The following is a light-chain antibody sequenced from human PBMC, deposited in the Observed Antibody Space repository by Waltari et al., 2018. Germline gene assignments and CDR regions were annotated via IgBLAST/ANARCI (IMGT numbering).Light chain of an antibody. Sequence: QSVLTQPPSVSGAPGQWVTISCTGSNSNIGAANLGGGYDVHWYQQLPGMAPKLLIYGNTNRPSGVPDRFSGSKSGTSASLAITGLQAEDEADYYCQSYDNSLSGLVFGTGTKVTVL. J-gene: IGLJ1*01. CDR3: QSYDNSLSGLV. CDR1: NSNIGAANLGGGYD. V-gene: IGLV1-40*01. CDR2: GNT.